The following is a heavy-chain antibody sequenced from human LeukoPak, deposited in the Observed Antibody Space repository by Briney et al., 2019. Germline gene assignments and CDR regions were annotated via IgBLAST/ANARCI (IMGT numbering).Heavy chain of an antibody. CDR2: IAASGTAM. CDR1: GFTFSSYA. Sequence: GGSLRLSCAASGFTFSSYAMSWVRQAPGKGLEWVSHIAASGTAMFYADSVKGRFTISRDNAKNSLYLQMNSLRDEDTAVYYCARNYGDYYYHGMDVWGQGTTVTVSS. D-gene: IGHD4-17*01. CDR3: ARNYGDYYYHGMDV. V-gene: IGHV3-48*02. J-gene: IGHJ6*02.